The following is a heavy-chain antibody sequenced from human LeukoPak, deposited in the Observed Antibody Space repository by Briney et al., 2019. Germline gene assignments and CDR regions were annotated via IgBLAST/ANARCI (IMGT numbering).Heavy chain of an antibody. CDR2: IYHSGTT. J-gene: IGHJ4*02. CDR1: GGSISGSGYY. V-gene: IGHV4-39*07. Sequence: SETLSFTCTVSGGSISGSGYYWGWVRQAPGKGLEWIGSIYHSGTTYYNPYLKSRVTISVDTSRNQFSVRLSSVTAADTAVYYCARGPYYFDSWGQGTLVTASS. CDR3: ARGPYYFDS.